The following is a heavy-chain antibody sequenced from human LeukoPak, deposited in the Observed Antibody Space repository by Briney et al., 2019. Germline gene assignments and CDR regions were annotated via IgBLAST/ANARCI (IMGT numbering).Heavy chain of an antibody. Sequence: SQTLSLTCTVSGGSVSTGSYYWSWIRQPAGRGLEWIGHIHTSGTMNYNASLKSRVRISVETSKNQFSLKLSSVTAADTAVYYCARDLGAVAGPENDAFDIWGQGTMVTVSS. CDR1: GGSVSTGSYY. CDR3: ARDLGAVAGPENDAFDI. D-gene: IGHD6-19*01. V-gene: IGHV4-61*09. J-gene: IGHJ3*02. CDR2: IHTSGTM.